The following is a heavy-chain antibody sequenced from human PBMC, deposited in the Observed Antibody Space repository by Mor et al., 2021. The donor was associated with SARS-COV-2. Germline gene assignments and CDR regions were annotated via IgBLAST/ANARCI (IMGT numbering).Heavy chain of an antibody. CDR1: GYFFTTYP. D-gene: IGHD2-21*01. V-gene: IGHV1-2*02. Sequence: MPSGYFFTTYPLHWVRQAPGQGVEWMAWINTNSGVTKDAQKFQGRVTMTSDTSSSTVYLELNSLRPDDTAVYYCARGDEGVFDYW. CDR2: INTNSGVT. J-gene: IGHJ4*01. CDR3: ARGDEGVFDY.